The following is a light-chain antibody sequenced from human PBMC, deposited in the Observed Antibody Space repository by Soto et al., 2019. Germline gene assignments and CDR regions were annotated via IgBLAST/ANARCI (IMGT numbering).Light chain of an antibody. CDR1: QSVSSSY. CDR2: GAS. V-gene: IGKV3D-20*02. J-gene: IGKJ1*01. Sequence: IVLTQSPGTLSLSQGERATLSCRASQSVSSSYLAWYQQKPGQAPRLLIYGASNRATGIPARFSGSGSGTDFTLTISSLEPEDFAVYYCQQRSNWPPTWTFGQGTKVDIK. CDR3: QQRSNWPPTWT.